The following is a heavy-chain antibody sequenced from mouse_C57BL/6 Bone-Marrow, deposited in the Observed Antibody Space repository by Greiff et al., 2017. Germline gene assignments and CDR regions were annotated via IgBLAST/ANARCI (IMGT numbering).Heavy chain of an antibody. Sequence: EVTLVESGAELVRPGASVKLSCTASGFNIKDDYMHWVKQRPEKSLEWIGWIDPENGDTEYASKFQGKATITADTASNTAYLQLSSLSAEDTAVYYCTTYDNDYWGQGTTLTVSS. J-gene: IGHJ2*01. D-gene: IGHD2-3*01. CDR2: IDPENGDT. CDR1: GFNIKDDY. CDR3: TTYDNDY. V-gene: IGHV14-4*01.